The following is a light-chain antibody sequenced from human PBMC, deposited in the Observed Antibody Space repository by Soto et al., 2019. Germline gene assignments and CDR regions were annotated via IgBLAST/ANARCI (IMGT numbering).Light chain of an antibody. J-gene: IGLJ1*01. CDR2: EVS. CDR3: YSYRGYYTRV. V-gene: IGLV2-14*01. CDR1: SSDVGGYNF. Sequence: QSVLTQPASVSGSPGQSITISCTGTSSDVGGYNFVSRYQQHPGRAPKLLIYEVSRRPSGVSNRFSGSKSGDTASLTISGLQAEDEADYYCYSYRGYYTRVFGTGTKVTVL.